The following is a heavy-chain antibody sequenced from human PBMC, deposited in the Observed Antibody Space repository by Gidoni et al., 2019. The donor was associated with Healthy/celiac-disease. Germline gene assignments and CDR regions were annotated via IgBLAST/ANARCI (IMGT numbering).Heavy chain of an antibody. V-gene: IGHV3-21*01. J-gene: IGHJ6*02. D-gene: IGHD2-15*01. CDR2: ISSSSSYI. CDR1: GFTFSSYS. Sequence: EVQLVESGGGLVKPGGSLRLSCTASGFTFSSYSMNWVRQAPGKGLEWVSSISSSSSYIYYADSVKGRFTISRDNAKNSLYLQMNSLRAEDTAVYYCASYCSGGSCYPYYYYYGMDVWGQGTTVTVSS. CDR3: ASYCSGGSCYPYYYYYGMDV.